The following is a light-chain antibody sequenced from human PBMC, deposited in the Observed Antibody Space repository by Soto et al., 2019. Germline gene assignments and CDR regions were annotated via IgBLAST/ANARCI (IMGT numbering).Light chain of an antibody. V-gene: IGKV2-28*01. Sequence: EIVLTQSPLSLPVTPGEPASISCRSSRNLLHSNGYYYLDWYLQKPGQSPQLLIYLGSNRASGVPDRFSGSGSGTDFTLTISRVEAEDFGVYFCAQGLATPFTFGGGTKVEIK. CDR3: AQGLATPFT. CDR2: LGS. CDR1: RNLLHSNGYYY. J-gene: IGKJ4*01.